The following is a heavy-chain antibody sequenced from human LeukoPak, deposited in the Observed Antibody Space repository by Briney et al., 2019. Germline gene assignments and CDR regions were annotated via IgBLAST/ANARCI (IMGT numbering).Heavy chain of an antibody. J-gene: IGHJ4*02. CDR1: GFTFDDYA. CDR3: AKDRGIAVAGYFDY. Sequence: PGRSLRLSCAASGFTFDDYAMHWVRQAPGKSLEWVSGISWNSGTIGYADSVKGRFTISRDNAKNSLYLQMNSLRAEDTALYYCAKDRGIAVAGYFDYWGQGTLVTVSS. CDR2: ISWNSGTI. D-gene: IGHD6-19*01. V-gene: IGHV3-9*01.